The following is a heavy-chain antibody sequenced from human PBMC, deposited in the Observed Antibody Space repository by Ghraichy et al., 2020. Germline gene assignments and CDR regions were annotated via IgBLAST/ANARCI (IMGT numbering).Heavy chain of an antibody. CDR2: INHSGST. V-gene: IGHV4-34*01. Sequence: SETLSLTCAVYGGSFSGYYWSWIRQPPGKGLEWIGEINHSGSTNYNPSLKSRVTISVDTSKNQFSLKLSSVTAADTAVYYCARIVVRYQLLWVFDAFDIWGQGTMVTVSS. J-gene: IGHJ3*02. CDR1: GGSFSGYY. D-gene: IGHD2-2*01. CDR3: ARIVVRYQLLWVFDAFDI.